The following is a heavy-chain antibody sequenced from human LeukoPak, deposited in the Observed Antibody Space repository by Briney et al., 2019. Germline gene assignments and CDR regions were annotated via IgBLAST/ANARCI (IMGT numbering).Heavy chain of an antibody. CDR1: GFTFSNYA. CDR2: ISAGGGST. J-gene: IGHJ4*02. CDR3: AKVPSGRYCSGGSCYFDY. V-gene: IGHV3-23*01. Sequence: GGSLRLSCAASGFTFSNYAMSWVRQAPGKGLEWVSAISAGGGSTYHADSVKGRFTISRDNSKNTLYLQMNSLRAEDTAVYYCAKVPSGRYCSGGSCYFDYWGQGTLVTVSS. D-gene: IGHD2-15*01.